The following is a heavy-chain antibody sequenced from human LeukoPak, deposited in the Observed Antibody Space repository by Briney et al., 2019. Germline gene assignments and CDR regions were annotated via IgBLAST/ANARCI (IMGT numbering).Heavy chain of an antibody. CDR3: AREPAVTTPNYYYMDV. CDR1: GFTFSTYS. V-gene: IGHV3-48*04. Sequence: GGSLRLSCAASGFTFSTYSMNWVRQAPGKGLEWVSYISSSGSTMYYADSVKDRFTISRDNAKNSLYLQMNSLRAEDTAVYYCAREPAVTTPNYYYMDVWGKGTTVTISS. CDR2: ISSSGSTM. D-gene: IGHD4-17*01. J-gene: IGHJ6*03.